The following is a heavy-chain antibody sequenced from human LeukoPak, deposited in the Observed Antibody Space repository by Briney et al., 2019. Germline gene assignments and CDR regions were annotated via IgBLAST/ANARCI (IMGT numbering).Heavy chain of an antibody. J-gene: IGHJ3*02. Sequence: GGSLRLSCAASGFTFSSYSMNWVRQAPGKGLEWVSSISSSSSYIYYVDSVKGRFTISRDDAKNSLYQQMNSLRAEDTAVYYCARSVADGAFDIWGQGTMVTVSS. V-gene: IGHV3-21*01. D-gene: IGHD6-19*01. CDR2: ISSSSSYI. CDR1: GFTFSSYS. CDR3: ARSVADGAFDI.